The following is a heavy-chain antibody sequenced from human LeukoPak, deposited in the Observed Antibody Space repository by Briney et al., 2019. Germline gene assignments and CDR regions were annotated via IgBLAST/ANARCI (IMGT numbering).Heavy chain of an antibody. CDR1: GYTFTSYD. J-gene: IGHJ6*03. Sequence: ASVKVSCKASGYTFTSYDINWVRQATGQGLEWMGWMNPNSGNTGYAQKFQGRVTMTRNTSISTAYMELSSLRSEDTVVYYCARDGSSWFPNYYYYMDVWGKGTTVTVSS. D-gene: IGHD6-6*01. V-gene: IGHV1-8*01. CDR2: MNPNSGNT. CDR3: ARDGSSWFPNYYYYMDV.